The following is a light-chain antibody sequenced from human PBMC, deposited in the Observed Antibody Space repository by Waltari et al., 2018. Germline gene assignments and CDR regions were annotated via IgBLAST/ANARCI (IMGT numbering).Light chain of an antibody. J-gene: IGKJ1*01. CDR3: QQSYTSPWT. Sequence: DIQMTQSPSSLSASVGDRVTITCRASQSISTYLNWYQQIPGKAPKLLIYATSNLQSGVPSRFSGSGSGTHLTLTLSSLQPEDFSIYYCQQSYTSPWTFGQGTRVEIK. V-gene: IGKV1-39*01. CDR2: ATS. CDR1: QSISTY.